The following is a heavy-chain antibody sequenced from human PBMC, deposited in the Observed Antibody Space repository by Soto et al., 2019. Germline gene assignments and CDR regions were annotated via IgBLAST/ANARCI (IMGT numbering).Heavy chain of an antibody. Sequence: GGSLRLSCAASGFTFSSYAMHWVRQAPGKGLEWVAVISYDGSNKYYADSVKGRFTISRDNSKNTLYLQMNSLRAEDTAVYYCERSCSSTSCYNDYYYGMDVWGQGTTVTVSS. CDR3: ERSCSSTSCYNDYYYGMDV. CDR1: GFTFSSYA. J-gene: IGHJ6*02. CDR2: ISYDGSNK. V-gene: IGHV3-30-3*01. D-gene: IGHD2-2*02.